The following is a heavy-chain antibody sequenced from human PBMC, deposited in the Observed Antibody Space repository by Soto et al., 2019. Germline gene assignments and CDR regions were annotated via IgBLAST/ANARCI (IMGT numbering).Heavy chain of an antibody. CDR2: MNPNSGNT. Sequence: ASVKVSCKASGYTFTSYDINWVRQATGQGLEWMGWMNPNSGNTGYAQKFQGRVTMTRNTSISTAYMELSSLRSEDTAVYYCARNHVLRFLEWPHYYGMDVWGQGTTVTVSS. J-gene: IGHJ6*02. V-gene: IGHV1-8*01. CDR3: ARNHVLRFLEWPHYYGMDV. CDR1: GYTFTSYD. D-gene: IGHD3-3*01.